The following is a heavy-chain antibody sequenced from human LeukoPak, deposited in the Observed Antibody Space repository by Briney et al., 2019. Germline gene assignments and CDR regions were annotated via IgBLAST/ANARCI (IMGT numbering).Heavy chain of an antibody. CDR1: GYSFTSHY. D-gene: IGHD3-16*02. Sequence: GASVKVSCKASGYSFTSHYMRWVRQAPGQGLEWVGLINPSGSSTLYAQKFQGRVTMTRDMSTTTDYMELSSLRSEDTAVYYCARDNSVGDIAWWFDPWGQGTLVTVSS. V-gene: IGHV1-46*01. J-gene: IGHJ5*02. CDR2: INPSGSST. CDR3: ARDNSVGDIAWWFDP.